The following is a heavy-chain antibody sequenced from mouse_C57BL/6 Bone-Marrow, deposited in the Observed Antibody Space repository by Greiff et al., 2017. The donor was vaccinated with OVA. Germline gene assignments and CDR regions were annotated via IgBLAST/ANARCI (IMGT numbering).Heavy chain of an antibody. J-gene: IGHJ2*01. D-gene: IGHD3-3*01. CDR2: IDPSDSYT. CDR3: SRGDLDYFDY. Sequence: QVQLQQPGAELVRPGPSVKLSCKASGYTFTSYWMHWVKQRPGQGLEWIGVIDPSDSYTNYNQKFKGKATLTVDTSSSTAYMQLRSLTSEDSAVYDCSRGDLDYFDYGGQGTTLTVSS. CDR1: GYTFTSYW. V-gene: IGHV1-59*01.